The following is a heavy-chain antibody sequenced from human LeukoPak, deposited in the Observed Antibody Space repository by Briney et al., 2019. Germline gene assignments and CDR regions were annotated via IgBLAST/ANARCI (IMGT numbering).Heavy chain of an antibody. Sequence: GGSLRLSCAASGFTFTNYWMHWVRQAPGKGLMWVSRVNTDGNNTTYADSVKGRFTISRDNAKNILYLQMNSLRAEDTAMYYCAREGAYDSGSYGAGDCWGQGTLVTVSS. CDR1: GFTFTNYW. D-gene: IGHD3-10*01. J-gene: IGHJ4*02. CDR2: VNTDGNNT. V-gene: IGHV3-74*01. CDR3: AREGAYDSGSYGAGDC.